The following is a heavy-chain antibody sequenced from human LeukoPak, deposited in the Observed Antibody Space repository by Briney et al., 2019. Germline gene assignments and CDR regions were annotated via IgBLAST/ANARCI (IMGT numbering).Heavy chain of an antibody. CDR1: GFTFSSYA. Sequence: GGSLRLSCAASGFTFSSYAMSWVRQAPGKGLEWVSAISGSGGSTYYADSVKGRFTISRDNSKNTLYLQMNSLRAEDTAVYYCAKDPYAILTGYRYYFDYWGQGTLVTVSS. D-gene: IGHD3-9*01. J-gene: IGHJ4*02. V-gene: IGHV3-23*01. CDR3: AKDPYAILTGYRYYFDY. CDR2: ISGSGGST.